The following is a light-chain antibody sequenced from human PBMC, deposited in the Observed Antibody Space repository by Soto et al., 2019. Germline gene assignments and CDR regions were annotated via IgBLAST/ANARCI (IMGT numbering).Light chain of an antibody. CDR2: GAS. V-gene: IGKV3-20*01. Sequence: EIVLTQSPGTLSVSPGERATLSCRASQSVSSRHLAWYQQKPGQAPRLLIFGASSRATGIPDRFSGSGSGTDFPLTIRSLEPEDSAVYYCQQFGSSPRFTFGPGTKVDIK. J-gene: IGKJ3*01. CDR3: QQFGSSPRFT. CDR1: QSVSSRH.